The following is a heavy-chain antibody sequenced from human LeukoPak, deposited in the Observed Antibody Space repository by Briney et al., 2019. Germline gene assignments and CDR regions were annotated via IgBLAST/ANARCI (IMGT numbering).Heavy chain of an antibody. CDR3: ARAAKWEFYHYYMDI. J-gene: IGHJ6*03. V-gene: IGHV3-48*01. Sequence: GGSLRLSCAASEFTFSSYSMIWVRQAPGKGLEWISYISNGGGNRYYADSVKGRFTISRDNARNLLYLQMNNLRADDTAVYYCARAAKWEFYHYYMDIWGKGTTVAVSS. CDR2: ISNGGGNR. CDR1: EFTFSSYS. D-gene: IGHD1-26*01.